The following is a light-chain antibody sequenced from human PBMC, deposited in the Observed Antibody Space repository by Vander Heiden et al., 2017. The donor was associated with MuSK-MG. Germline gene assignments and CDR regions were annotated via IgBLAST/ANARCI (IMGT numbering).Light chain of an antibody. CDR1: QSVSRH. CDR3: QQYNNWHPMYT. J-gene: IGKJ2*01. Sequence: EIVMTQSPATLPVSPGERATLSCRASQSVSRHLAWYQQKPGQAPRLLIYDASTRAMGIKARFSGSGDGTEFTLTISSRQSEDFAVYYCQQYNNWHPMYTFGQGTKMEIK. V-gene: IGKV3-15*01. CDR2: DAS.